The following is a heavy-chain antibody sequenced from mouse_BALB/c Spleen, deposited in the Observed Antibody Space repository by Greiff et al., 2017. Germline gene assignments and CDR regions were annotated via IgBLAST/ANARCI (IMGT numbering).Heavy chain of an antibody. J-gene: IGHJ3*01. D-gene: IGHD3-3*01. V-gene: IGHV1-54*01. Sequence: QVQLKESGAELVRPGTSVKVSCTASGYAFTNYLIEWVKQRPGQGLEWIGVINPGSGGTNYNEKFKGKATLTADKSSSTAYMQLSSLTSDDSAVYFCASGESYGFAYWGQGTLVTVSA. CDR3: ASGESYGFAY. CDR1: GYAFTNYL. CDR2: INPGSGGT.